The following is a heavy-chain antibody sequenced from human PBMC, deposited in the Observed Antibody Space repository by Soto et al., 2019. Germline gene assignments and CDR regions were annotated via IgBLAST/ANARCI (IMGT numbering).Heavy chain of an antibody. V-gene: IGHV3-53*04. D-gene: IGHD2-15*01. CDR1: GFTVSSNY. Sequence: EVQLVESGGGLVQPGGSLRLSCAASGFTVSSNYMSWVGQAPGKGLEWVSVIYSGGSTYYADSVKGRFTISRHNSKNTLYLQMNSLRAEDTAVYYCARERYCSGGSCYSTYFDYWGQGTLVTVSS. CDR3: ARERYCSGGSCYSTYFDY. J-gene: IGHJ4*02. CDR2: IYSGGST.